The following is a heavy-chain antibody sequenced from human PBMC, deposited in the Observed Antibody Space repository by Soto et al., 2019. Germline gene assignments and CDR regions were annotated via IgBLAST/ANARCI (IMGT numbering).Heavy chain of an antibody. J-gene: IGHJ3*02. CDR2: ISSSGTGI. CDR1: GFKFSDYY. CDR3: ARALSDAFDI. Sequence: QVQLVESGGGSVKPGGSLRLSCAASGFKFSDYYMTWIHQAPGKGLEWVAYISSSGTGIYYPDSVKGRFTISRDNAKNSLYLQMSSLKAEDTALYYCARALSDAFDIWGQGTMVTVPS. V-gene: IGHV3-11*01.